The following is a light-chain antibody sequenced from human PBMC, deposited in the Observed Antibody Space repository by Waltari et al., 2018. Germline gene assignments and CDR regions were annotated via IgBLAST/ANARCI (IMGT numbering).Light chain of an antibody. Sequence: AIRVTQSPSSVSASTGDPVTITCRASEDVRSYFGWYQPKPGKAPQLLVYAASSLQTGVPSRFSARGSGTHFTLTINNVQSEDFATYHCEQYYSFPRTFGQGTKVEV. J-gene: IGKJ1*01. CDR1: EDVRSY. V-gene: IGKV1-8*01. CDR2: AAS. CDR3: EQYYSFPRT.